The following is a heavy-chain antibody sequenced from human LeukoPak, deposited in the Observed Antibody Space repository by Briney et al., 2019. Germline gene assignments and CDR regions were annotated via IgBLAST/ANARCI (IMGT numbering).Heavy chain of an antibody. V-gene: IGHV1-2*04. CDR3: ARAGYCSGGSCYSWAYYFDY. J-gene: IGHJ4*02. D-gene: IGHD2-15*01. CDR2: INPNSGGT. CDR1: GYTFTGYY. Sequence: ASVRVSCKASGYTFTGYYMHWVRQAPGQGLEWMGWINPNSGGTNYAQKFQGWVTMTRDTSISTAYMELSRLRSDDTAVYYCARAGYCSGGSCYSWAYYFDYWGQGTLVTVSS.